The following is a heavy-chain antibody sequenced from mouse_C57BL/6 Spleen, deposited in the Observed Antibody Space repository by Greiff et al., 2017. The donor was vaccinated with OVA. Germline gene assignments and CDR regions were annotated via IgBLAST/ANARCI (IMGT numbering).Heavy chain of an antibody. V-gene: IGHV1-15*01. CDR1: GYTFTDYE. CDR3: TLLLRYAMDY. Sequence: LVESGAELVRPGASVTLSCKASGYTFTDYELHWVKQTPVHGLEWIGAIDPETGGTASNQQFKGKAILTADKSSSTAYMELRSLTAEDSAVYDCTLLLRYAMDYWGQGTSVTVSS. CDR2: IDPETGGT. J-gene: IGHJ4*01. D-gene: IGHD1-1*01.